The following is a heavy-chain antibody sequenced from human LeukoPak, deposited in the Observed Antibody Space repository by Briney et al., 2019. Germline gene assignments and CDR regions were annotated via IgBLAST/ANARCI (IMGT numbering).Heavy chain of an antibody. CDR2: MNPNSGNT. Sequence: ASVTVSYKASGYTFTSYDINWVRQATGQGLEWMGWMNPNSGNTGYAQKFQGRVTMTRNTSISTAYMELSSLRSEDTAVYYCARGCYTMVRGVNYFDYWGQGTLVTVSS. CDR3: ARGCYTMVRGVNYFDY. J-gene: IGHJ4*02. CDR1: GYTFTSYD. D-gene: IGHD3-10*01. V-gene: IGHV1-8*01.